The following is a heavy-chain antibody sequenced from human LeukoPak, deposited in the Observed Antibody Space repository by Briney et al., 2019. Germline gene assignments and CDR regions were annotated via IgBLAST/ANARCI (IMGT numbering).Heavy chain of an antibody. CDR1: GGTFSSYA. CDR3: ARERLGVGRRTYNATSLIFDY. D-gene: IGHD3-16*01. V-gene: IGHV1-69*04. CDR2: IIPILGIA. Sequence: SVKVSCKASGGTFSSYAISWVRQAPGQGLEWMGRIIPILGIANYAQKFQGRVTITADKSTSTAYMELSSLRSEDTAVYYCARERLGVGRRTYNATSLIFDYWGQGTLVTVSS. J-gene: IGHJ4*02.